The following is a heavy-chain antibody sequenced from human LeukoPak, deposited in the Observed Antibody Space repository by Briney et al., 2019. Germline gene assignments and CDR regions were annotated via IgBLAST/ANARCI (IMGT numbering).Heavy chain of an antibody. D-gene: IGHD6-19*01. J-gene: IGHJ4*02. V-gene: IGHV1-2*02. CDR3: ARDNSVGYSSGRLPY. CDR2: INPNSGGT. CDR1: GYTFTGYY. Sequence: ASVKVSCKASGYTFTGYYMHWVRQAPGQGLEWMGWINPNSGGTNYAQKFQGRVTMTRDTSISTAYMELRSLRSDDTAVYYCARDNSVGYSSGRLPYWGQGTLVTVSS.